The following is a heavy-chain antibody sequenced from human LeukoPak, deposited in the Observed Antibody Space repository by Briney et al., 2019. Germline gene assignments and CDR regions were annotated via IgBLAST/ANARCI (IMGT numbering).Heavy chain of an antibody. D-gene: IGHD2-8*02. V-gene: IGHV3-48*04. CDR1: GFTFNTYS. CDR2: IISRGDTT. Sequence: PGGSPRLSCAASGFTFNTYSMNCVRQAPGKGLEWVSNIISRGDTTHYAASVKGRFTISRDNAKNSVFLHLNSLRGDDTAVYYCARGRGYCTGVSCDIDYWGQGTLVTVSS. CDR3: ARGRGYCTGVSCDIDY. J-gene: IGHJ4*02.